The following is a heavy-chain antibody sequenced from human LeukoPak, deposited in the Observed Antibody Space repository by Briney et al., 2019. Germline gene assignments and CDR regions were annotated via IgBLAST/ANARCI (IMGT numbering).Heavy chain of an antibody. CDR1: RFTFNSYW. Sequence: PWGSLRLSCAASRFTFNSYWMHWVRQAPGKGLVWVSRIVGDGSYTNYADSVKGRFTISRDNAKNTLFLQMNSLRAEDTAVYYCARDGSNSHAFDVWGLGTMVTVSS. D-gene: IGHD5-24*01. J-gene: IGHJ3*01. V-gene: IGHV3-74*01. CDR2: IVGDGSYT. CDR3: ARDGSNSHAFDV.